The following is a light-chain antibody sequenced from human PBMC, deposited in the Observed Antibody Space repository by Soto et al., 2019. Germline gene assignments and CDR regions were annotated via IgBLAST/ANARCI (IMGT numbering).Light chain of an antibody. CDR2: DTN. CDR1: TGAVTSDHF. CDR3: LLAYTGARV. J-gene: IGLJ2*01. V-gene: IGLV7-46*01. Sequence: QAVVTQEPSLTVSPGGTVTLTCGSSTGAVTSDHFPFWFQQKPGQAPRALIDDTNTKHSWTPARFSGSLLGGKAALTLSGAQPEDVADYYCLLAYTGARVFGGGTKLTVL.